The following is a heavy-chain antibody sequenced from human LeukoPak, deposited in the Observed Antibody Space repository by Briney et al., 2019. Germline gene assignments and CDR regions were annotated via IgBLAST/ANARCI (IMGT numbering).Heavy chain of an antibody. CDR3: ATAEAGAGSGLVARFAY. Sequence: GSLRLSCAASGLSLSNYWMSWVRQAPGKGLEWVANIKQDGSKEYYLDSVKGRFTISRDNAKNSLDLQMNSLRAEDTAVYYCATAEAGAGSGLVARFAYWGQGTLVTVTS. CDR1: GLSLSNYW. J-gene: IGHJ4*02. V-gene: IGHV3-7*05. CDR2: IKQDGSKE. D-gene: IGHD3-10*01.